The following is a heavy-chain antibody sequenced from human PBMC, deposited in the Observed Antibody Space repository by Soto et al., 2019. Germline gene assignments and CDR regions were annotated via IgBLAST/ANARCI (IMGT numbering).Heavy chain of an antibody. CDR2: IGGSGTFI. J-gene: IGHJ4*02. V-gene: IGHV3-21*01. CDR1: GFIFSTYS. D-gene: IGHD6-19*01. Sequence: EVQLVESGGGLVKPGGSLRLSCAASGFIFSTYSMTWVRQAPGKGLEWVSSIGGSGTFIYQAESVKGRFTISRDNAKNSVYLQMNSLRVEDTAVYYCAREGPSGYSSGWDTRGDYWGQGTLVTVSS. CDR3: AREGPSGYSSGWDTRGDY.